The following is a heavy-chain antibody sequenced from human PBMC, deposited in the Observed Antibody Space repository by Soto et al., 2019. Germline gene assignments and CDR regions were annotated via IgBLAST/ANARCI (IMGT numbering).Heavy chain of an antibody. D-gene: IGHD3-3*01. Sequence: SVKVSCKASGYTFSSYAISWVRQAPGQGLEWMGGIIPIFGTANYAQKFQGRVTITADESTSTAYMELSSLRSEDTAVYYCASARECLPRYYYYIKDVWLHGTTVTVSS. CDR3: ASARECLPRYYYYIKDV. J-gene: IGHJ6*02. CDR1: GYTFSSYA. CDR2: IIPIFGTA. V-gene: IGHV1-69*13.